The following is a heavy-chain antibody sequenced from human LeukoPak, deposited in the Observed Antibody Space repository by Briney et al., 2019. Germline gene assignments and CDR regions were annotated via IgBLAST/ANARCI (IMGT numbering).Heavy chain of an antibody. D-gene: IGHD5-12*01. J-gene: IGHJ6*02. Sequence: ASVKVSCKASGYTFTSYYMHWVRQAPGQGLEWMGIINPSGGSTSYAQKFQGRVTMTRDTSTSTVYMELSSLRSEDTAVYYCARGSSGYDLSFYYYYGMDVWGQGTTVTVSS. CDR2: INPSGGST. V-gene: IGHV1-46*01. CDR3: ARGSSGYDLSFYYYYGMDV. CDR1: GYTFTSYY.